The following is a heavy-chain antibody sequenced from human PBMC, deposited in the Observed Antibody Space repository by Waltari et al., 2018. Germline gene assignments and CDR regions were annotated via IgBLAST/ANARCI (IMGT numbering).Heavy chain of an antibody. J-gene: IGHJ4*02. CDR1: GYTFTSYD. CDR2: RNPNSGNT. Sequence: QVQLVQSGAEVKKPGSSVKVSCKASGYTFTSYDINWVRQATGQGLEWMGWRNPNSGNTGYAQKFQGRVTMTRNTSISTAYMELSSLRSEDTAVYYCARGSAYYDFWSGYYYWGQGTLVIVSS. V-gene: IGHV1-8*01. CDR3: ARGSAYYDFWSGYYY. D-gene: IGHD3-3*01.